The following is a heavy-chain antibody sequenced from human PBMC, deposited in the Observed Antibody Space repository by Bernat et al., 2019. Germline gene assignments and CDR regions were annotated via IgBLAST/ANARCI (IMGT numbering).Heavy chain of an antibody. CDR1: GFTFSSYA. J-gene: IGHJ6*03. D-gene: IGHD4-17*01. Sequence: QVQLVESGGGVVQPGRSLRLSCAASGFTFSSYAMHWVRQAPGKGLEWVAVISYDGSNKYYADSVKGRFTISRDNSKNTLYLQMNSLRAEDTAVYYCARATYGDYPWYYYYYMDVWGKGTMVTVSS. CDR3: ARATYGDYPWYYYYYMDV. CDR2: ISYDGSNK. V-gene: IGHV3-30*01.